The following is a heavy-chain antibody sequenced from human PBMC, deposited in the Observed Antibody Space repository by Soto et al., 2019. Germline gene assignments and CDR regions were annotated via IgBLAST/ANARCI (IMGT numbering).Heavy chain of an antibody. J-gene: IGHJ6*03. D-gene: IGHD3-3*01. CDR1: GGSFSGYY. CDR2: INHSGST. CDR3: ARNGRRDFWSGYSYYYYYMDV. V-gene: IGHV4-34*01. Sequence: SETLSLTCAVYGGSFSGYYWSWIRQPPGKGLEWIGEINHSGSTNYNPSLKSRVTISVDTSKNQFSLKLSSVTAADTAVYYCARNGRRDFWSGYSYYYYYMDVWGKGTTVTVSS.